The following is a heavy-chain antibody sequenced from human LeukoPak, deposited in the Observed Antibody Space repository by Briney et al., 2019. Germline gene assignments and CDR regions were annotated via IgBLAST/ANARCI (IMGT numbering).Heavy chain of an antibody. CDR1: GASISSFY. CDR3: ARGDFDWLVAFDY. J-gene: IGHJ4*02. Sequence: SETLSLTCRVSGASISSFYWSWIRQSPGKGLEWLGYISNSGRTIYNPSLRSRVAISGDTSKSQLSLNLASVTAADSAVYYCARGDFDWLVAFDYWGQGTLVAVSA. V-gene: IGHV4-59*01. D-gene: IGHD3-9*01. CDR2: ISNSGRT.